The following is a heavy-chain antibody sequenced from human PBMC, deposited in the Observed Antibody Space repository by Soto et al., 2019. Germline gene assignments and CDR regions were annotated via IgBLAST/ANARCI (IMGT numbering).Heavy chain of an antibody. J-gene: IGHJ5*02. CDR1: GFRFSEHA. CDR2: IRNTPYGGTT. Sequence: GGSLRLSCNCSGFRFSEHAMTWVREAPGKGLEWVGFIRNTPYGGTTDYAASVRGRFTISRDDSASIADLQMNSLKTEDSGLYYCSRGSFGYYGPWGPGTLVTVSS. D-gene: IGHD2-2*03. V-gene: IGHV3-49*04. CDR3: SRGSFGYYGP.